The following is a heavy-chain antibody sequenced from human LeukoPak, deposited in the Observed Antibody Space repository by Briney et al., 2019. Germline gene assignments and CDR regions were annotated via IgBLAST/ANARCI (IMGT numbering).Heavy chain of an antibody. J-gene: IGHJ4*02. D-gene: IGHD3-22*01. Sequence: ASVKVSCKAPGYTFTSYGISWVRQAPGQGLEWMGWISAYNGNTNYAQKLQGRVTMTTDTSTSTAYMELRSLRSDDTAVYYCARDYDSSGYYMGVDYWGQGTLVTVSS. CDR3: ARDYDSSGYYMGVDY. CDR1: GYTFTSYG. CDR2: ISAYNGNT. V-gene: IGHV1-18*01.